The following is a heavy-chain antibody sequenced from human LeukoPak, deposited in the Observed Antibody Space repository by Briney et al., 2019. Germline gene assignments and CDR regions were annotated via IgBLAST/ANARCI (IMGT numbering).Heavy chain of an antibody. Sequence: ASVKVSCKASGYTFTGYYTHWVRQAPGQGLEWMGWINPNSGGTNYAQKFQGRVTMTRDTSISTAYMELSRLRSDDTAVYYCATTHGPYYYMDVWGKGTTVTVSS. V-gene: IGHV1-2*02. CDR2: INPNSGGT. CDR3: ATTHGPYYYMDV. D-gene: IGHD2-15*01. CDR1: GYTFTGYY. J-gene: IGHJ6*03.